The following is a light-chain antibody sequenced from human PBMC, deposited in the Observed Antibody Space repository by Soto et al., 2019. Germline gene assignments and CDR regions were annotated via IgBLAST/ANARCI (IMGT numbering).Light chain of an antibody. J-gene: IGLJ1*01. CDR2: GVA. CDR1: SGDIGFYNY. V-gene: IGLV2-14*01. CDR3: CSYAHGSIYV. Sequence: QSVLTQPASVSGPPGQSITISCTGTSGDIGFYNYVSWYQQHPGKAPKLLIYGVANRPSGVSARFSASKSGSTASLTISGLQAEDEADYYCCSYAHGSIYVFGTGTKVTVL.